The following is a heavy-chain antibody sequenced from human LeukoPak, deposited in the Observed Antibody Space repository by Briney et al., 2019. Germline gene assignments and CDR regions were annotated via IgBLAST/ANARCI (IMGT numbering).Heavy chain of an antibody. J-gene: IGHJ4*02. D-gene: IGHD1-26*01. CDR3: ARDKYSGSYSFDY. V-gene: IGHV1-69*05. Sequence: ASVKVSCKASGGTFSSYAISWVRQAPGQGLEWMGGIIPIFGTANYAQKFQGRVTMTRDTSTSTVYMELSSLRSEDTAVYYCARDKYSGSYSFDYWGQGTLVTVSS. CDR1: GGTFSSYA. CDR2: IIPIFGTA.